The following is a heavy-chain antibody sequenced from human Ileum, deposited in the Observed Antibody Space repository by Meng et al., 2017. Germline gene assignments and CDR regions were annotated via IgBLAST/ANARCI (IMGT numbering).Heavy chain of an antibody. V-gene: IGHV4-61*08. D-gene: IGHD1-26*01. J-gene: IGHJ4*02. CDR1: GGSVSRAGYQ. CDR3: ARDHMGSLDY. CDR2: AST. Sequence: QVQLQGSGPGVGGPSETLSLICTVSGGSVSRAGYQWGWIRQPPGKGLEWIGYASTNYNPSLKSRVTISLDTSRNQFSLSLSSVTAADTAVYYCARDHMGSLDYWGQGILVTVSS.